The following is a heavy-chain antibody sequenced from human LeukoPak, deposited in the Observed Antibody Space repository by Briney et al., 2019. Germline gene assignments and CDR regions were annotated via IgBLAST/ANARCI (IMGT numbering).Heavy chain of an antibody. Sequence: MPSETLSLTCTVSGWSVSSGSYYWSWVRQSPGKGPEWIGCMYYRGSSNYNPSLKSRVTILVDTSKNQFSLKLSSVTAADTAVYYCARGGIQLPDYWGQGILVTVSS. CDR1: GWSVSSGSYY. CDR2: MYYRGSS. CDR3: ARGGIQLPDY. J-gene: IGHJ4*02. D-gene: IGHD5-18*01. V-gene: IGHV4-61*01.